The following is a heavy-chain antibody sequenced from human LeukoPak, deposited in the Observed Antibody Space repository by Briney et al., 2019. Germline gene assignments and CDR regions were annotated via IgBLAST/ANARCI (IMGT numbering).Heavy chain of an antibody. Sequence: GGSLRLSCAASGFTFSDYYMSWIRQAPGKGLEWVSYISSSSSYTNYADSVKGRFTISRDNAKNSLYLQMNSLRAEDTAVYYCAKDITMVRGVIPNVWGQGTLVTVSS. CDR1: GFTFSDYY. CDR2: ISSSSSYT. J-gene: IGHJ4*02. V-gene: IGHV3-11*06. CDR3: AKDITMVRGVIPNV. D-gene: IGHD3-10*01.